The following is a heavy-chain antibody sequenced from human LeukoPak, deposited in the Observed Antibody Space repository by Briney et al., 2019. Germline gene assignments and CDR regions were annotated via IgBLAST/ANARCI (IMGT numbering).Heavy chain of an antibody. CDR1: GGSFSGYY. Sequence: SETLSLTCAVYGGSFSGYYWSWIRQPPGKGLERIGEINHSGSTNYNPSLKSRVTISVDTSKNQFSLKLSSVTAADTAVYYCARGRYDFWSGYSLPLNWFDPWGQGILVTVSS. V-gene: IGHV4-34*01. J-gene: IGHJ5*02. CDR2: INHSGST. CDR3: ARGRYDFWSGYSLPLNWFDP. D-gene: IGHD3-3*01.